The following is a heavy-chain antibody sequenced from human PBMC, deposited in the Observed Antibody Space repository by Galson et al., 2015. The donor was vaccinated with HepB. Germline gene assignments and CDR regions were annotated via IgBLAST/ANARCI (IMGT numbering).Heavy chain of an antibody. V-gene: IGHV5-51*01. D-gene: IGHD5-24*01. CDR1: AYIFTNYW. J-gene: IGHJ3*02. CDR3: ARQDGRATIVGAYDI. CDR2: IYPGDSDT. Sequence: QSGAEVKKPGESLRISCKASAYIFTNYWIGWVRQMPGKGLEWMGIIYPGDSDTRYSPSIQGQVTISADKSISTAYLQWSSLKASDTAMYYCARQDGRATIVGAYDIWGQGTMVVV.